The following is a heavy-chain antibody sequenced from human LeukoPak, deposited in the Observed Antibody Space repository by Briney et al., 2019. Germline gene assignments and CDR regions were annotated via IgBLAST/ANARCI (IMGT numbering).Heavy chain of an antibody. CDR2: MNIDGSEK. V-gene: IGHV3-7*01. CDR3: ARDPVEWELLLDY. J-gene: IGHJ4*02. Sequence: GGSLRLSCAASRFTFSNYWMGWVRQAPGKRLEWVANMNIDGSEKYYADSVKGRFSISRDNARNSVYLQMASLRVEDTAVYYCARDPVEWELLLDYWGQGTLVTVSS. CDR1: RFTFSNYW. D-gene: IGHD1-26*01.